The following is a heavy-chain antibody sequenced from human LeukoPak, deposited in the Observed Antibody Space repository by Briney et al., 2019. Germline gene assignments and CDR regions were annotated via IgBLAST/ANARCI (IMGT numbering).Heavy chain of an antibody. CDR1: GGSISSYY. D-gene: IGHD3-22*01. J-gene: IGHJ3*02. Sequence: SETLSLTCTVSGGSISSYYWSWIRQPPGKGLEWIGYIYYSGRTYYNPSLKSRVSISVDTSKNQFSLNLSSVTAADTAVYYCARGIHYYDSSAPLKAFDIWGQGTMVTVSS. CDR2: IYYSGRT. CDR3: ARGIHYYDSSAPLKAFDI. V-gene: IGHV4-59*12.